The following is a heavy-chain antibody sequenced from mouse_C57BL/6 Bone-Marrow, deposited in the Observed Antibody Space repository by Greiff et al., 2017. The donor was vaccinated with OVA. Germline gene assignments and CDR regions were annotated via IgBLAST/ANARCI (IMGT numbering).Heavy chain of an antibody. Sequence: VQLQQSVAELVRPGASVKLSCTASGFNIKNTYIHWVKQRPEQGLEWIGRIDPANGNTKYAPKFQGKATITADTSSNTAYLQLSSLTSEDTAIYYCARRWLLRMDWYFDVWGTGTTVTVSS. CDR1: GFNIKNTY. CDR3: ARRWLLRMDWYFDV. D-gene: IGHD2-3*01. CDR2: IDPANGNT. V-gene: IGHV14-3*01. J-gene: IGHJ1*03.